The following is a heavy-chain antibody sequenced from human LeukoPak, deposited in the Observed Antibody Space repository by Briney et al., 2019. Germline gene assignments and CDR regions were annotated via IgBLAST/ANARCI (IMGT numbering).Heavy chain of an antibody. CDR2: MNPNSGNT. J-gene: IGHJ6*02. CDR3: ARDRGWAVAGTDYYYYGMDV. D-gene: IGHD6-19*01. Sequence: ASVKVSCKASGYTFTSYDINWVRQATGQGLEWMGWMNPNSGNTGYAQKFQSRVTMTRNTSISTAYMELSSLRSEDTAVYYCARDRGWAVAGTDYYYYGMDVWGQGTTVTVSS. CDR1: GYTFTSYD. V-gene: IGHV1-8*01.